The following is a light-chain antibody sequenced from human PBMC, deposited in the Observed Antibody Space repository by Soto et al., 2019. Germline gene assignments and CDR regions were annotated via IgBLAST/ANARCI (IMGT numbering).Light chain of an antibody. CDR2: DVS. Sequence: EVVLTQSPASLSVSPGERATLSCRASQSVSNFLAWYQQKSGQPPRLLMYDVSNRATGIPARFSGSGSGTDFILTISSLETEDSAVYFCQQGSTWPFTFGPGTKLEI. J-gene: IGKJ2*01. V-gene: IGKV3-11*01. CDR3: QQGSTWPFT. CDR1: QSVSNF.